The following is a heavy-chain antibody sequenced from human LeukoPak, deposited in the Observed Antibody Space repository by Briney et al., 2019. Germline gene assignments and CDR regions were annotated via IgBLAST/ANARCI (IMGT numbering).Heavy chain of an antibody. Sequence: ASVKVSCTASVYTFTSYAMHWVRQAPGQRLVWMGWSNAGNGNTEYSQEFQGRVTITRDTSASTAYMELSSVRSEDMAVYYCARSLAYYYDSSAAFDIWGQGTMVTVSS. D-gene: IGHD3-22*01. J-gene: IGHJ3*02. CDR1: VYTFTSYA. CDR3: ARSLAYYYDSSAAFDI. V-gene: IGHV1-3*02. CDR2: SNAGNGNT.